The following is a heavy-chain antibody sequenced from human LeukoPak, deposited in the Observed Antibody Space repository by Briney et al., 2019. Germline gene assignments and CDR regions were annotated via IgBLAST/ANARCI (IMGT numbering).Heavy chain of an antibody. CDR3: SRVPYYDFWSGSEARFDY. CDR2: IYHRGST. CDR1: GYSISSGYY. V-gene: IGHV4-38-2*01. D-gene: IGHD3-3*01. Sequence: PSETLSLTCAVSGYSISSGYYWGWIRQPPGKGLEWIGSIYHRGSTYYNPSLKSRVTISVDTSKNQFSLKLSSVTAADTAVCYCSRVPYYDFWSGSEARFDYWGQGTLVTVSS. J-gene: IGHJ4*02.